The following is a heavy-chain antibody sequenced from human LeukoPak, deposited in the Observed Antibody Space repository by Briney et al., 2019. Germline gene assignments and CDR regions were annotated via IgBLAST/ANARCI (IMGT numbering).Heavy chain of an antibody. J-gene: IGHJ2*01. V-gene: IGHV3-21*01. CDR2: ISTDSKFK. CDR1: GFTFSSYA. CDR3: VRGPRSHRSDLTKWYFDL. Sequence: TGGSLRLSCAASGFTFSSYAMSWVRQAPGKGLEWVSSISTDSKFKYYSDSVTGRFTISRDNAENSLSLQMNSLRVDDTATYYWVRGPRSHRSDLTKWYFDLWGRGTLVSVSS.